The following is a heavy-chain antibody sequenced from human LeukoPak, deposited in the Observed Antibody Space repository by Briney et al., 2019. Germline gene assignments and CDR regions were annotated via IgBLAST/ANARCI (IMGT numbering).Heavy chain of an antibody. J-gene: IGHJ4*02. CDR1: GVSISSGSYY. D-gene: IGHD2-8*02. CDR2: IYTSGST. Sequence: PSQTLSLTCTVSGVSISSGSYYWSWLRQPAGKGLEWIGRIYTSGSTNYNPSLKSRVIISEDTSKNQFYLKLSSVTAADTAVYYCARDIGVGYSTGGVMGRFDYWGQGTLVTVSS. V-gene: IGHV4-61*02. CDR3: ARDIGVGYSTGGVMGRFDY.